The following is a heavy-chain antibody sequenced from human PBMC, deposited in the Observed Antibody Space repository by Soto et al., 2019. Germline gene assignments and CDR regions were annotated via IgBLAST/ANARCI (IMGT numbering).Heavy chain of an antibody. Sequence: GGSLRLSCAASGFTFSSYAMSWVRQAPGKGLEWVAVIWYDGSNKYYADSVKGRFTISRDNSKNTLYLQMNSLRAEDTAVYYCARGGSSWTNYYYYYGMDVWGQGTTVTVSS. CDR2: IWYDGSNK. CDR3: ARGGSSWTNYYYYYGMDV. CDR1: GFTFSSYA. D-gene: IGHD6-13*01. V-gene: IGHV3-33*08. J-gene: IGHJ6*02.